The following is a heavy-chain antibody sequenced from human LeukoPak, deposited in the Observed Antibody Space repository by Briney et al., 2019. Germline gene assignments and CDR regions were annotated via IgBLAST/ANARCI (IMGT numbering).Heavy chain of an antibody. CDR1: RFNFSTFW. J-gene: IGHJ3*02. CDR2: IKTDGSVK. D-gene: IGHD3-16*01. CDR3: VRESDYQRNSGVRYAHYDALDI. Sequence: GWALRLSCVPSRFNFSTFWMAWIRQAPGKGLEWVANIKTDGSVKHYMDSLEGRFTISRDNAGSSLYLQINSLRTEDTALYYCVRESDYQRNSGVRYAHYDALDIWGHGTMVTVSS. V-gene: IGHV3-7*01.